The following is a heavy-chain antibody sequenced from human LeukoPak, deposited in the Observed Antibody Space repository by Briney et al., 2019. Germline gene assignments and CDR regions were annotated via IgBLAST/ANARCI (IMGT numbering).Heavy chain of an antibody. V-gene: IGHV1-3*01. CDR2: INAGNGNT. J-gene: IGHJ6*04. CDR1: GYTFTSYA. CDR3: ARESQFYYYYYGMDV. Sequence: GASVKVSCTASGYTFTSYAMHWVRQAPGQRLEWMGWINAGNGNTKYSQKFQGIVTITRDTSASTAYMELSSLRSEDTAVYYCARESQFYYYYYGMDVWDKGTTVTVSS. D-gene: IGHD5-24*01.